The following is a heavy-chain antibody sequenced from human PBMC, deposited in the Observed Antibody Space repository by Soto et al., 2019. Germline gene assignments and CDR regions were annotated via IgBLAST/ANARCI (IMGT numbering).Heavy chain of an antibody. CDR1: GGSITNYY. J-gene: IGHJ5*02. D-gene: IGHD3-16*01. V-gene: IGHV4-4*07. CDR2: IYTKERT. CDR3: ARDDYKDGGNNWFDP. Sequence: SATLSLTCTVSGGSITNYYWSWSRQPAGKGLEWIGRIYTKERTNYNLSFRNRVTMSVDTSKNQFSLKLDAVTAADTAVYYCARDDYKDGGNNWFDPWGQGTLVTVSS.